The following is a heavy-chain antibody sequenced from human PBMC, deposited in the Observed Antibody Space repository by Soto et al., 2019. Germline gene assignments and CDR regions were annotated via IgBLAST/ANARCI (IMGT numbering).Heavy chain of an antibody. J-gene: IGHJ4*02. CDR3: ARLPRGYNYGFDY. Sequence: PSETLSLTCAVYGGSFSGYYWSWIRQPPGKGLEWIGEINHSGSTNYNPSLKSRVTISVDTSKNQFSLKLSSVTAADTAVYYCARLPRGYNYGFDYWGQGTLVTVSS. CDR2: INHSGST. V-gene: IGHV4-34*01. D-gene: IGHD5-18*01. CDR1: GGSFSGYY.